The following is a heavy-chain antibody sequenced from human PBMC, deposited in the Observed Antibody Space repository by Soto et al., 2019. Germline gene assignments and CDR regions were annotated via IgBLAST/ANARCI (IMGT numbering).Heavy chain of an antibody. V-gene: IGHV3-30*04. CDR3: ARDQCFGGGRSCYYFDF. CDR1: GFTFTTYA. D-gene: IGHD2-15*01. CDR2: ISNDGRGK. Sequence: QVQLVESGGGVVQPGRSLSLSCAASGFTFTTYAIHWVRQAPGKGLEWVAVISNDGRGKYYADSVKGRFTISRDNSKNTLYLQMNSLRSYATAVYYCARDQCFGGGRSCYYFDFWGQGNLVTVSS. J-gene: IGHJ4*02.